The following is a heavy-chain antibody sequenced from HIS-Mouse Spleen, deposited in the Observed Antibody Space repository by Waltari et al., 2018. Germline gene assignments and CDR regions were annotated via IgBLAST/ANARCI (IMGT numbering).Heavy chain of an antibody. Sequence: QVQLVESGGGVVQPGRSLRLSCAASGFTFSIYGMHWVRQAPGKGLEWVAVISYDGSNKYYADSGKGRFTISRDNSKNTLYLQMNSLRAEDTAVYYCAKDKHHAFDYWGQGTLVTVSS. CDR1: GFTFSIYG. CDR2: ISYDGSNK. V-gene: IGHV3-30*18. CDR3: AKDKHHAFDY. J-gene: IGHJ4*02.